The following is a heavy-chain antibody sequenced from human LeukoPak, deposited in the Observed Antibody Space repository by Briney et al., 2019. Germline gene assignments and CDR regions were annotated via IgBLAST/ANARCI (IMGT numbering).Heavy chain of an antibody. CDR2: INHSGST. J-gene: IGHJ4*02. V-gene: IGHV4-34*01. Sequence: SETLSLTCAVYGGSFSGYYWSWIRQPPGKGLEWIGEINHSGSTNYNPSLKSRVTISVDTSKSQFSLKLSSVTAADTAVYYCARGYCSGGSCYGKFDYWGQGTLVTVSS. CDR3: ARGYCSGGSCYGKFDY. D-gene: IGHD2-15*01. CDR1: GGSFSGYY.